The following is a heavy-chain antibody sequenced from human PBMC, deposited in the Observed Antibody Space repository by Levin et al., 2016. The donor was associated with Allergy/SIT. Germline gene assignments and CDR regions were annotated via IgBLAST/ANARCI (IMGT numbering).Heavy chain of an antibody. CDR2: GYYSGTT. J-gene: IGHJ3*02. CDR3: AREPSYYYDTSGYQNAFDI. V-gene: IGHV4-59*12. D-gene: IGHD3-22*01. CDR1: GGSISYYY. Sequence: SETLSLTCSISGGSISYYYWNWIRQSPGKGLEWIGYGYYSGTTKYNPSLESRVTISVDRSKNQFSLKLTSVTAADTAMYYCAREPSYYYDTSGYQNAFDIWGRGTMVTVSS.